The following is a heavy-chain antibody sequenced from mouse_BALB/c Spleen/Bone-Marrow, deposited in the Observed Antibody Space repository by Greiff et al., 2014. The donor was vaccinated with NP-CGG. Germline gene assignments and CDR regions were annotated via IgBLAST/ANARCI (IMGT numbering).Heavy chain of an antibody. V-gene: IGHV1S56*01. CDR2: IYPGNVNT. CDR1: GYTFTIYY. J-gene: IGHJ3*01. Sequence: VHLVESGPELVKPGASVRISCKASGYTFTIYYIHLVKQRPGQGLEWIGWIYPGNVNTKYNEKFKGKATLTADKSSSTAYMQLSSLTSEDSAVYFCARDYYGSSSFAYWGQGTLVTVSA. D-gene: IGHD1-1*01. CDR3: ARDYYGSSSFAY.